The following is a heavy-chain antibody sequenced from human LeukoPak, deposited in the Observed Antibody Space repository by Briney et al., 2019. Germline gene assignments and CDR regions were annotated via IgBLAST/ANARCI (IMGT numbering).Heavy chain of an antibody. CDR3: ARRDIVVVPASDY. CDR1: GFSFSNYG. D-gene: IGHD2-2*01. J-gene: IGHJ4*02. V-gene: IGHV3-23*01. CDR2: IRPNDGTT. Sequence: GGSLRLSCEASGFSFSNYGMNWVRQAPGKGLEWISYIRPNDGTTHYADSVKGRFTISRDNSKNTLYLQMNSLRAEDTAVYYCARRDIVVVPASDYWGQGTLVTVSS.